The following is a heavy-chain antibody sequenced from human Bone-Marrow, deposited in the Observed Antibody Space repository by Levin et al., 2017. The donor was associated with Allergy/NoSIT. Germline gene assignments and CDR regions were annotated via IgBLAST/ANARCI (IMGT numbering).Heavy chain of an antibody. J-gene: IGHJ4*02. CDR3: TTGAVYFDS. CDR1: VFTFKNTW. Sequence: LSLTCVVPVFTFKNTWMNWVRQAPGKGLEWVGRIGTKTQGGTIDYAPPVEGRFSISRDDSINTVFLQMNGLRIEDTAVYRCTTGAVYFDSWGQGTLVTVSP. V-gene: IGHV3-15*04. CDR2: IGTKTQGGTI.